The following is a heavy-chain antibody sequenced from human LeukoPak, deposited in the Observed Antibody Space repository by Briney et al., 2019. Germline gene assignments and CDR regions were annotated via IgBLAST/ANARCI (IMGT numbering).Heavy chain of an antibody. CDR3: ARDPFFRWLDP. J-gene: IGHJ5*02. CDR2: IIPILGIA. Sequence: GASVKVSCKASGGTFSSYAISWVRQAPGQGLEWMGRIIPILGIANYAQKFQGRVTITADKSTSTAYMELSSLRSEDTAVYYCARDPFFRWLDPWGQGTLVTVSS. V-gene: IGHV1-69*04. CDR1: GGTFSSYA.